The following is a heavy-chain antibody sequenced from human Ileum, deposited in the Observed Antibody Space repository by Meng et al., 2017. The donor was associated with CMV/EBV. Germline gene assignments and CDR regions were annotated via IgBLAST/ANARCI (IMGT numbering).Heavy chain of an antibody. CDR3: ASFKQQLAGGTYWYFDI. D-gene: IGHD6-13*01. J-gene: IGHJ2*01. CDR2: IYNGDYT. V-gene: IGHV3-66*02. Sequence: GESLKISCAASGFTVSSNDMTWVRQAPGKGLEWVSGIYNGDYTHYADSVKGRFTISRDHSTNTLYLQMNRLRGDDTAVYYCASFKQQLAGGTYWYFDIWGRGTLVTVSS. CDR1: GFTVSSND.